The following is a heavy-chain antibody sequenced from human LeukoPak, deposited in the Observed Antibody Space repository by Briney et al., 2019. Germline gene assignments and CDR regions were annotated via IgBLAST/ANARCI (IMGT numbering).Heavy chain of an antibody. J-gene: IGHJ4*02. Sequence: GGSLRLSCAASGFTFSTSWMHWVRQAPGKGLVWVSHINSDGSTTTYADSVKGRFTISRDNAKNTVFLQMNSLRAEDTAVYYCARDAAYSLDYWGQGIMVTVSS. V-gene: IGHV3-74*01. D-gene: IGHD2-15*01. CDR1: GFTFSTSW. CDR3: ARDAAYSLDY. CDR2: INSDGSTT.